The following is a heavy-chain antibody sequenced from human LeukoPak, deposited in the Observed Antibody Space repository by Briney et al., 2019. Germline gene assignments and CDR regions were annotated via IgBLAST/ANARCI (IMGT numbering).Heavy chain of an antibody. V-gene: IGHV4-59*01. CDR3: ARGAARYSYG. Sequence: SETLSLTCTVSGGSISSYYWSWIRQPPGKGPEWIGHIYYSGSTNYNPSLKSRVTTSIDTSKNQFSLRLSSVTAADTAVYYCARGAARYSYGWGQGTLVTVSS. J-gene: IGHJ4*02. CDR2: IYYSGST. D-gene: IGHD5-18*01. CDR1: GGSISSYY.